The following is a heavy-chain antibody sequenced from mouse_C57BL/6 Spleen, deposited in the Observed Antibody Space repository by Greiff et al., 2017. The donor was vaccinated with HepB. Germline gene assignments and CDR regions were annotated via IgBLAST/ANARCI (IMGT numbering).Heavy chain of an antibody. CDR1: GYTFTSYW. CDR3: ARGDWDGLDY. J-gene: IGHJ2*01. D-gene: IGHD4-1*01. V-gene: IGHV1-61*01. CDR2: IYPSDSET. Sequence: QVQLQQPGAELVRPGSSVKLSCKASGYTFTSYWMDWVKQSPGQGLEWIGNIYPSDSETHYNQKFKDKATLTVDKSSSTAYMQLSSLTSEDSAVYYCARGDWDGLDYWGQGTTLTVSS.